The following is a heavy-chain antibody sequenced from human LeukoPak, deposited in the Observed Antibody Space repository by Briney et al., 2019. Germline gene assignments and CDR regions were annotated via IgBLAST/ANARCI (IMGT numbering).Heavy chain of an antibody. D-gene: IGHD3-10*01. CDR1: GYTFTSYG. V-gene: IGHV1-18*01. Sequence: GASVKVSCKASGYTFTSYGISWVRQAPGQGLEWMGWISAYNGNTNYAQKFQGRVTMTTDTSTRTAFMELRSLRSDDTAVYYCARVRGDTMPRGRGYWFDPWGQGTLVTVSS. CDR3: ARVRGDTMPRGRGYWFDP. J-gene: IGHJ5*02. CDR2: ISAYNGNT.